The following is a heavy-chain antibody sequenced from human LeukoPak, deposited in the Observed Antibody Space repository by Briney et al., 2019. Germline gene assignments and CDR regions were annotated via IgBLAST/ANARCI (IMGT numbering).Heavy chain of an antibody. J-gene: IGHJ6*02. CDR1: GFTVSSNY. CDR2: IYSGGST. CDR3: ARDQRGSYSVTDYGMDV. Sequence: GGSLRLSCAASGFTVSSNYMSWVRQAPGKGLEWVSVIYSGGSTYYADSVKGRFTISRDNSKNTLYLQMNSLRAEDTAVYYCARDQRGSYSVTDYGMDVWGQGTTVTVSS. D-gene: IGHD1-26*01. V-gene: IGHV3-66*01.